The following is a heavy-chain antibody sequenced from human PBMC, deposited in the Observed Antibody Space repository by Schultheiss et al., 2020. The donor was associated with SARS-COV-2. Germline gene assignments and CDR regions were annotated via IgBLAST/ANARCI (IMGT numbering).Heavy chain of an antibody. D-gene: IGHD6-6*01. CDR1: GGSFSTYP. Sequence: ASVKVSCKASGGSFSTYPIIWVRQAPGQGLEWMGWINPNSGGTNYAQKFQGWVTMTTDTSAGTAYMEVTSLRSDDTAVYYCARGPLWGQLGGFQHWGQGTLVTVSS. CDR2: INPNSGGT. J-gene: IGHJ1*01. CDR3: ARGPLWGQLGGFQH. V-gene: IGHV1-2*04.